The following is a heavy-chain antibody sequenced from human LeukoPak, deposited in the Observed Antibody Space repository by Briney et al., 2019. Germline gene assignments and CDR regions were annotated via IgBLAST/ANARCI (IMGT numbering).Heavy chain of an antibody. CDR1: GYTFTSYG. CDR3: ARSGRLLLWFGELLSGAPYFDY. CDR2: ISPYNGNT. V-gene: IGHV1-18*01. J-gene: IGHJ4*02. D-gene: IGHD3-10*01. Sequence: ASVKVSCKASGYTFTSYGISWVRQAPGQGLEWMGWISPYNGNTYYAQKFHGRVTLTTDTSTSTAFMELRSPRSDDTAVYYCARSGRLLLWFGELLSGAPYFDYWGQGTLVTVSS.